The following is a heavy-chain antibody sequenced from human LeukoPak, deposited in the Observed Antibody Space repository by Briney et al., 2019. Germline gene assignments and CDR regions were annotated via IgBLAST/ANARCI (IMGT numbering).Heavy chain of an antibody. Sequence: GGSLRLSCAASGFTFNSYGMHWVRQAPGKGLEWVANIKQDGSEKTYVDSVKGRFTISRDNAKNSLYLQMNGLRVEDTAMYYCVRDGGTDWYDPWGQGTLVTVFS. J-gene: IGHJ5*02. V-gene: IGHV3-7*01. D-gene: IGHD3-16*01. CDR2: IKQDGSEK. CDR1: GFTFNSYG. CDR3: VRDGGTDWYDP.